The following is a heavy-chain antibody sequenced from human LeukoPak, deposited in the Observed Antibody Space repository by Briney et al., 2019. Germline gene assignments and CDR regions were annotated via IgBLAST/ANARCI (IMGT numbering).Heavy chain of an antibody. CDR1: GGSISSGSYY. Sequence: SQTLSLTCTVSGGSISSGSYYWSWIRQPAGKGLEWIGRIYTSGSTNYNPSLKSRVTISVDTSKNQFSLKLSSVTAADTAVYYCARCYSYGNYYYYYYMDVWGKGTTVTISS. D-gene: IGHD5-18*01. V-gene: IGHV4-61*02. J-gene: IGHJ6*03. CDR3: ARCYSYGNYYYYYYMDV. CDR2: IYTSGST.